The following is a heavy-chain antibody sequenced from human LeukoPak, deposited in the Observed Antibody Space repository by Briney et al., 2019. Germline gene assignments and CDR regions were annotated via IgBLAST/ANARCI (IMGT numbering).Heavy chain of an antibody. CDR3: ARVGCRGGSCSSRGDYYYGMDL. CDR2: ISSTGNFV. V-gene: IGHV3-21*06. Sequence: TGESLRLSCAASGFTFSSYSMNWARQAPEKGLEWVSSISSTGNFVHYADSVKGRFTISRDNAKNSLYLQMDSLRGEDTAVYFCARVGCRGGSCSSRGDYYYGMDLWGQGTTVTVSS. D-gene: IGHD2-15*01. J-gene: IGHJ6*02. CDR1: GFTFSSYS.